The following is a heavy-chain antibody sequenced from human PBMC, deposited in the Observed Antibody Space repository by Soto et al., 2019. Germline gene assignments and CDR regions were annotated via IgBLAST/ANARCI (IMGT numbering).Heavy chain of an antibody. D-gene: IGHD2-21*01. CDR2: ISGGASDK. CDR1: GFMFSAYW. Sequence: EVQLVESGGGLVQPGGSLRLSCEASGFMFSAYWMSWVRQDPRKGLEWVATISGGASDKFYVDSVKGRVTISRDDAKTSLYLQMNSLRDEDTAVYYCVRDDWHGFDHWGQGTLVTVSS. V-gene: IGHV3-7*01. CDR3: VRDDWHGFDH. J-gene: IGHJ4*02.